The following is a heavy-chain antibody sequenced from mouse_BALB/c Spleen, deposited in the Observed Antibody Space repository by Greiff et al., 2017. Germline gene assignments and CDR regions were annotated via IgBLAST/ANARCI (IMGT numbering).Heavy chain of an antibody. CDR1: GFSLTSYG. CDR3: AREDYGYDYAMDY. V-gene: IGHV2-9*02. CDR2: IWAGGST. Sequence: VHLVESGPGLVAPSQSLSITCTVSGFSLTSYGVHWVRQPPGKGLEWLGVIWAGGSTNYNSALMSRLSISKDNSKSQVFLKMNSLQTDDTAMYYCAREDYGYDYAMDYWGQGTSVTVSS. D-gene: IGHD1-2*01. J-gene: IGHJ4*01.